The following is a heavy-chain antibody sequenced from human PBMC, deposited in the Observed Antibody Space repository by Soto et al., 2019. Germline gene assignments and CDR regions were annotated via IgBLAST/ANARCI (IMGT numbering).Heavy chain of an antibody. V-gene: IGHV3-23*01. J-gene: IGHJ4*02. CDR2: ISSDSGHT. CDR1: GFTFSSFA. D-gene: IGHD6-13*01. CDR3: AKDASYGTSWYCADY. Sequence: GGSLRLSCAASGFTFSSFAMSWVRQAPGKGLEWVSSISSDSGHTYYADSVKGRFTISRDNSKKTLYLQMNSLRAEDTAIYYCAKDASYGTSWYCADYWGQGTLVTVSS.